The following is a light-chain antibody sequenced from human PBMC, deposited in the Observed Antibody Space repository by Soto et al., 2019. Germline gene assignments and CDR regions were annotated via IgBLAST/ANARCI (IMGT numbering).Light chain of an antibody. Sequence: DIQMTQSPSSLSASVGDRVTITCRASQSISSYLNWYQQKPGKAPKLLIDAASSLQSGVPSRFSGSGSGTDFTLTISSRQPEDFATYYCQQSYSTPQTFGQGTKVEIK. CDR1: QSISSY. CDR2: AAS. CDR3: QQSYSTPQT. J-gene: IGKJ1*01. V-gene: IGKV1-39*01.